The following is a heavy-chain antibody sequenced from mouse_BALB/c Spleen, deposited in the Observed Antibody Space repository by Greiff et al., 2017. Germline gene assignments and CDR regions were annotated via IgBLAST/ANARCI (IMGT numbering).Heavy chain of an antibody. D-gene: IGHD4-1*01. Sequence: VMLVESGPGLVQPSQSLSITCTVSGFSLTSYGVHWVRQSPGKGLEWLGVIWSGGSTDYNAAFISRLSISKDNSKSQVFFKMNSLQANDTAIYYCAREETGTPYYFDYWGQGTTLTVSS. V-gene: IGHV2-2*02. CDR1: GFSLTSYG. CDR3: AREETGTPYYFDY. CDR2: IWSGGST. J-gene: IGHJ2*01.